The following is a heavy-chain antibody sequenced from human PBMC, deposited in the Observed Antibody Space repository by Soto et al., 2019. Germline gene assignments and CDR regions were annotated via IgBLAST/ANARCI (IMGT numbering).Heavy chain of an antibody. CDR1: GFTFRIYA. J-gene: IGHJ6*02. Sequence: QVHLVESGGGVVQPGRSLRLSCAASGFTFRIYAMHWVRQAPGKGLECVAVISYDGSNKFYRDSVKGRFTISRDNSKNTLYLKINSLRYEDMAVYYCARGDREDIAVVVGARPGEYGVDVWGQGTTVTVSS. V-gene: IGHV3-30-3*01. D-gene: IGHD2-15*01. CDR2: ISYDGSNK. CDR3: ARGDREDIAVVVGARPGEYGVDV.